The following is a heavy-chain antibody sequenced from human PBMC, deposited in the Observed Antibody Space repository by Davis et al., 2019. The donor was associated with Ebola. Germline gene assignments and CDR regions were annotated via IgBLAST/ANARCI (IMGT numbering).Heavy chain of an antibody. CDR3: ARGIMITFGGVIVDQDYFDY. V-gene: IGHV4-4*02. CDR1: GGSISSSNW. CDR2: IYHSGST. D-gene: IGHD3-16*02. Sequence: SETLSLTCAVSGGSISSSNWWSWVRQPPGKGLEWIGEIYHSGSTNYNPSLKSRVTISVDKSKNQFSLKLSSVTAADTAVYYCARGIMITFGGVIVDQDYFDYWGQGTLVTVSS. J-gene: IGHJ4*02.